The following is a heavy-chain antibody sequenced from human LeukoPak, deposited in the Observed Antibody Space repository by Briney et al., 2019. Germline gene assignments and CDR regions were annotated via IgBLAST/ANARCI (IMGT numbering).Heavy chain of an antibody. CDR2: ISYDGSNK. Sequence: GGSLRLSCAASGFTFSSYGMHWVRQAPGKGLEWVAVISYDGSNKYYADSVKGRFTISRDNSKNTLYLQMNSLRAEDTAVYYCAKDPYSSSWGGNYFDYWGQGTLVTVSS. V-gene: IGHV3-30*18. CDR3: AKDPYSSSWGGNYFDY. CDR1: GFTFSSYG. D-gene: IGHD6-13*01. J-gene: IGHJ4*02.